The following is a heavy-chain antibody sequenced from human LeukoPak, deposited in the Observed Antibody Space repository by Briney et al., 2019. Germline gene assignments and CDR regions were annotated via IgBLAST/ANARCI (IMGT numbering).Heavy chain of an antibody. J-gene: IGHJ3*02. CDR3: ASSRLRYFDWLDPDAFDI. CDR2: IIPILGIA. CDR1: GGTFSSYA. D-gene: IGHD3-9*01. V-gene: IGHV1-69*04. Sequence: SVKVSCKASGGTFSSYAISWVRQAPGQGLEWMGRIIPILGIANYAQKFQGRVTITADKSTSTAYMELSSLRSEDTAVYYCASSRLRYFDWLDPDAFDIWGQGTMVTVSS.